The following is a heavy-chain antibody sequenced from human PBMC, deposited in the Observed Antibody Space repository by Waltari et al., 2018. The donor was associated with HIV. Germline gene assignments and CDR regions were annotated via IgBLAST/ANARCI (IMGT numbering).Heavy chain of an antibody. D-gene: IGHD5-12*01. CDR3: AREGEMATDY. Sequence: EVQLVESGGGLVQPGGSLRLSCAASGFTFSSYSMNRVRQAQGKGLEGVSYIRSSSSTIYYADSVKGRFTISRDNAKNSLYLQMNSLRAEDTAVYYCAREGEMATDYWGQGTLVTVSS. J-gene: IGHJ4*02. CDR1: GFTFSSYS. V-gene: IGHV3-48*01. CDR2: IRSSSSTI.